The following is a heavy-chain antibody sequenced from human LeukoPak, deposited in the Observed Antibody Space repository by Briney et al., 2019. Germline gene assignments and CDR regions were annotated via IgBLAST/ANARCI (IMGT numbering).Heavy chain of an antibody. Sequence: GGSLRLSCAASGFTFSSYSMNWVRQAPGKGLEWVANIKQDGSEKYYVDSVKGRFTISRDNAKNSLYLQMNSLRAEDTAVYYCAREITMVRGVHYDYWGQGTLVTVSS. J-gene: IGHJ4*02. CDR2: IKQDGSEK. D-gene: IGHD3-10*01. CDR3: AREITMVRGVHYDY. CDR1: GFTFSSYS. V-gene: IGHV3-7*01.